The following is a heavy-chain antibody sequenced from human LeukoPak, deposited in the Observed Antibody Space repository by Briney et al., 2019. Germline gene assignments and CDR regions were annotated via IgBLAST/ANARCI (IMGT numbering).Heavy chain of an antibody. CDR1: GGTFSSYA. D-gene: IGHD6-19*01. CDR3: ARSGSSGWYGDAFDI. J-gene: IGHJ3*02. CDR2: IIPIFGIA. V-gene: IGHV1-69*04. Sequence: ASVKVSCKASGGTFSSYAISWVRQAPGQGLEWMGRIIPIFGIANYAQKFQGRVTITADKSTSTAYMELSSLRSEDTAVYYCARSGSSGWYGDAFDIWGQGTMVTVSS.